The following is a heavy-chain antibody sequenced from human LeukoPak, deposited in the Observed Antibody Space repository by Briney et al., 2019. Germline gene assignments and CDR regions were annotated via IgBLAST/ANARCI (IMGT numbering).Heavy chain of an antibody. CDR3: ATDIVLVPAALVDY. CDR1: GFTFSSYS. J-gene: IGHJ4*02. D-gene: IGHD2-2*01. Sequence: PGRSLRLSCAASGFTFSSYSMNWVRQPPGKGLEWVSSISSSSSYIYYADSVKGRFTISRDNAKNSLYLQMNSLRAEDTAVYYCATDIVLVPAALVDYWGQGTLVTVSS. V-gene: IGHV3-21*01. CDR2: ISSSSSYI.